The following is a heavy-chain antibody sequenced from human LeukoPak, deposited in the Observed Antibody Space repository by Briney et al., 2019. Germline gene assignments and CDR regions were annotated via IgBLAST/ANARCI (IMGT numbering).Heavy chain of an antibody. CDR3: ATNSGWYGVS. CDR2: IDYSGGSS. V-gene: IGHV3-23*01. Sequence: GGSLRLSCTVSGFTLSSYEMSWIRRAPGKGLEWVSSIDYSGGSSYYADSVKGRFTISREDSKNTLYLQLNSLRAEDTALYYCATNSGWYGVSWGQGTLVTVSS. D-gene: IGHD6-19*01. CDR1: GFTLSSYE. J-gene: IGHJ4*02.